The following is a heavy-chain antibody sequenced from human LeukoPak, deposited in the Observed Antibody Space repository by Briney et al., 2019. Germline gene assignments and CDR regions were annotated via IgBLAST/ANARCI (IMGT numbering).Heavy chain of an antibody. CDR3: ARYNYGDYDFDY. J-gene: IGHJ4*02. V-gene: IGHV3-33*01. CDR1: GFTFSTYG. D-gene: IGHD4-17*01. CDR2: IWYDGNDK. Sequence: PGRSLRLSCAASGFTFSTYGMHWVRQAPGKGLEWVAIIWYDGNDKYYADSVKGRFTISRDNSKNTLFLQMNSLRAEDTAVYYCARYNYGDYDFDYWGQGTLVTVSS.